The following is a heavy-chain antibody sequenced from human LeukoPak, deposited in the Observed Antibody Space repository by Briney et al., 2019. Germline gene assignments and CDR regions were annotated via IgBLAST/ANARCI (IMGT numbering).Heavy chain of an antibody. CDR2: ISPTGSTT. V-gene: IGHV3-74*01. CDR1: GFSFSGHW. D-gene: IGHD6-6*01. J-gene: IGHJ4*02. CDR3: ARGPNSNWSGLDF. Sequence: GGSLRLSCAASGFSFSGHWMHWARQLPGKGLVWVSRISPTGSTTSYADSVKGRFTVSRDSAKNTLYLQVNNLRAEDTAVYYCARGPNSNWSGLDFWGQGTLLTVSS.